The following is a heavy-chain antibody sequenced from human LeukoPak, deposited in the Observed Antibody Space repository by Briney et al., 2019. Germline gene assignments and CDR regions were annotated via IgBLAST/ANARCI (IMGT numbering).Heavy chain of an antibody. D-gene: IGHD6-13*01. CDR1: GGSISSGGYY. V-gene: IGHV4-30-4*08. CDR2: INYSGST. CDR3: ARGDSSSWFRYFQH. Sequence: SQTLSLTCTVSGGSISSGGYYWSWIRQPPGKGLEWIGYINYSGSTDYNPSLKSRLTISVDTSKNQFSLKLSSVTAADTAVFYCARGDSSSWFRYFQHWGQGTLVTVSS. J-gene: IGHJ1*01.